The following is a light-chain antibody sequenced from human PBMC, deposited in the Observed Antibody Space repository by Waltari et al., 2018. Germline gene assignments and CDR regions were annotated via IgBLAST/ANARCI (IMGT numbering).Light chain of an antibody. CDR3: NSYTRSNTYV. CDR2: DVS. V-gene: IGLV2-14*03. J-gene: IGLJ1*01. Sequence: QSALTQPASVSGPPGQSITTSCTGISSDVGAYKYVSWYQQHPGKVPKLIVFDVSNRPAGVPDRFSGSKSGNTASLTISVLQAEDEADYYCNSYTRSNTYVFGTGTRVTVL. CDR1: SSDVGAYKY.